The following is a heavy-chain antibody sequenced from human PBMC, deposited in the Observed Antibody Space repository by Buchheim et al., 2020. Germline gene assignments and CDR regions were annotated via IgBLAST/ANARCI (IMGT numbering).Heavy chain of an antibody. CDR3: ARTPGFSHSFDV. CDR1: GYSFTAYW. Sequence: EVQLVQSGAEVKKPGEPLKISCKGSGYSFTAYWIGWVRQTPEKGFEWMGIIYPGDSEIRYSASFTGQVIISADRSINTAYLQWSTLKASDTAMYYCARTPGFSHSFDVWGQGT. D-gene: IGHD3-9*01. CDR2: IYPGDSEI. J-gene: IGHJ3*01. V-gene: IGHV5-51*01.